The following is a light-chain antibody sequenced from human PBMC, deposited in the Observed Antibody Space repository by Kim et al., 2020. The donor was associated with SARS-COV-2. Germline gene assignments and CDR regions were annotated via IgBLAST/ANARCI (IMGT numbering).Light chain of an antibody. CDR1: SSDVGGYNY. CDR3: SSYTSSSTSVV. Sequence: QSVLTQPASVSGSPGQSITISCTGTSSDVGGYNYVSWYQQHTGKAPKLMIYDVSKRPSGVSNRFSGSKSGNTASLTISGLQAEDEADYYCSSYTSSSTSVVFGGGTQLTVL. J-gene: IGLJ2*01. V-gene: IGLV2-14*01. CDR2: DVS.